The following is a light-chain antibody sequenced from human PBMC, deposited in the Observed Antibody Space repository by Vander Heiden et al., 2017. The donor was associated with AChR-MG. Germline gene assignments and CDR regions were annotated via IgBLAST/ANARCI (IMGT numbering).Light chain of an antibody. Sequence: QSALTQPASVSGSPGPSLTISCPGTSSDVGSYNLVSGDQQHPGKAPKLMIYEVSKRHSGVANRFSGSKSGNTASLTISGVQAEDEADYYGCSYAGSSTSLYVFGTGTKVTGL. CDR1: SSDVGSYNL. CDR2: EVS. V-gene: IGLV2-23*02. CDR3: CSYAGSSTSLYV. J-gene: IGLJ1*01.